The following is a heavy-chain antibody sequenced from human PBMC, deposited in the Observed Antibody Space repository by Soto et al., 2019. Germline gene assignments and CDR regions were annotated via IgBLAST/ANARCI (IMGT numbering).Heavy chain of an antibody. CDR3: AREGYYDSSGYYVYYYYGMDV. CDR1: GFTFSSYA. V-gene: IGHV3-30-3*01. D-gene: IGHD3-22*01. J-gene: IGHJ6*02. CDR2: ISYDGSNK. Sequence: LSCAASGFTFSSYAMHWVRQAPGKGLEWVAVISYDGSNKYYADSVKGRFTISRDNSKNTLYLQMNSLRAEDTAVYYCAREGYYDSSGYYVYYYYGMDVWGRGTTVTVSS.